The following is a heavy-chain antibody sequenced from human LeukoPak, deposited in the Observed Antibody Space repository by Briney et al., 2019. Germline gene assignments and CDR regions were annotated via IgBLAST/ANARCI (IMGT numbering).Heavy chain of an antibody. CDR1: GGTFISYA. V-gene: IGHV1-69*05. D-gene: IGHD6-6*01. CDR2: IIPIFGTA. Sequence: SVKVSCTASGGTFISYAISWVRHAPGQGLEWMGGIIPIFGTANYAQKFQGRVTITTDESTSTAYVELSSLRSEDTAVYYCARFGALFGSSSKYYYMDVWGKGTTVTVSS. CDR3: ARFGALFGSSSKYYYMDV. J-gene: IGHJ6*03.